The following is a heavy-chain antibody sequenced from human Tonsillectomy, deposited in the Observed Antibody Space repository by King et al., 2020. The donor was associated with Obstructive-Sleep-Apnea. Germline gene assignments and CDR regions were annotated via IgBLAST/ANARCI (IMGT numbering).Heavy chain of an antibody. CDR3: AKDWVGRGDWALMEVFDY. CDR2: INGKGEKS. V-gene: IGHV3-23*04. D-gene: IGHD1-26*01. CDR1: GFTFRTYA. Sequence: VQLVESGGGLVQPGGSLRLACAASGFTFRTYAMSWVRQAPGKGLQWVSSINGKGEKSYYADSVKGRFTISRDNSKNTVHLEMDSLRAEDTAVYYCAKDWVGRGDWALMEVFDYWGQGARVTVSS. J-gene: IGHJ4*02.